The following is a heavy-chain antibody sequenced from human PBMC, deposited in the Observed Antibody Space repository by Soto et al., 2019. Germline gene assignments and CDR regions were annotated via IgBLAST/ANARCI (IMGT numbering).Heavy chain of an antibody. D-gene: IGHD3-9*01. CDR3: AKGGAAYGLLTHDY. CDR1: GFTFRDYA. CDR2: ITGSSSNL. V-gene: IGHV3-23*01. Sequence: EVQLLESGGGLEQPGGSLRLSCAASGFTFRDYAMSWVRQAPGKGLEWVTTITGSSSNLYYSDSVKGRFAISRDNSKHTLYLQMDSLTAEDTAVYYCAKGGAAYGLLTHDYWGQGTLVTVSS. J-gene: IGHJ4*02.